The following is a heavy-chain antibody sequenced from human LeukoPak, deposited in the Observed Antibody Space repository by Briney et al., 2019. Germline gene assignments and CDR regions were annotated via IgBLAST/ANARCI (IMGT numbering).Heavy chain of an antibody. D-gene: IGHD1-1*01. CDR3: ARGGYGPDY. V-gene: IGHV3-48*01. J-gene: IGHJ4*02. Sequence: GGPLRLSCAASGFTFSSYSMKWVRQAPGKGLEWVSYISSSRSTIYYADSVKGRFTISRDNAKNSPYLQMNSLRAEDTAVYYCARGGYGPDYWGQGTLVTVSS. CDR2: ISSSRSTI. CDR1: GFTFSSYS.